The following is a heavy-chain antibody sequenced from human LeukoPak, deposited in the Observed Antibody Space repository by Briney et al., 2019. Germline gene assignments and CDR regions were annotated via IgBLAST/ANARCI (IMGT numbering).Heavy chain of an antibody. D-gene: IGHD2-2*01. V-gene: IGHV3-30*04. Sequence: GTSVRLSCVVSGFTFSGYAMHWVRQAPGKGLEWAAVISHDGSNKYFADSVKGRFSISRDNSKNTVSLQMNTLTAEDTAVYYCARVPCSSTSCYDDFFDYWGQGTLVTVSS. CDR3: ARVPCSSTSCYDDFFDY. CDR2: ISHDGSNK. CDR1: GFTFSGYA. J-gene: IGHJ4*02.